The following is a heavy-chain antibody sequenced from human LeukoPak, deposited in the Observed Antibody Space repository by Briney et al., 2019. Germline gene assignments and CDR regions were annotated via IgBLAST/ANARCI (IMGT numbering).Heavy chain of an antibody. D-gene: IGHD3-3*01. V-gene: IGHV4-39*01. J-gene: IGHJ5*02. CDR3: ASRLLEWLLYDQSWFDP. CDR2: IYYSGST. CDR1: GGSISSSSYY. Sequence: SETLSLTCTVSGGSISSSSYYWGWIRQPPGKGLESIGSIYYSGSTYYNPSLKSRVTISVDASKNQFSLKLSSVTAADTAVYYCASRLLEWLLYDQSWFDPWGQGTLVTVSS.